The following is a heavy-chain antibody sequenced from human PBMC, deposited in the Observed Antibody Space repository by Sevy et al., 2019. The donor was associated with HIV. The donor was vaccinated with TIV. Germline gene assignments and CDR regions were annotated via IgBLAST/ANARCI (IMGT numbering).Heavy chain of an antibody. Sequence: GGSLRLSCAASGFTFSNAWMSWVRQAPGKGLEWVGRIKGKIYDGTIDYAAPVKGRLRMSRDDSKKTLYLQMNSLKTEDTAVYYCTTASWSQEDYYNYWGQGTLVTVSS. V-gene: IGHV3-15*01. CDR3: TTASWSQEDYYNY. CDR2: IKGKIYDGTI. CDR1: GFTFSNAW. D-gene: IGHD6-13*01. J-gene: IGHJ4*02.